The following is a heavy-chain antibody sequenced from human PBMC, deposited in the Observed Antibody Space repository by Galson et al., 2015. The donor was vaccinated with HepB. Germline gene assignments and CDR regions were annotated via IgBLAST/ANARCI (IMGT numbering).Heavy chain of an antibody. Sequence: CAISGDSVSGNSAAWNWSRQSPSRGLEWLGRTYYRSKWYNAYAVSVESRITINSDTSKNQFSLQLNSVTPEDTAVYYCARGDSGFDSWGQGTRVTVSS. CDR3: ARGDSGFDS. CDR2: TYYRSKWYN. CDR1: GDSVSGNSAA. D-gene: IGHD1-26*01. J-gene: IGHJ4*02. V-gene: IGHV6-1*01.